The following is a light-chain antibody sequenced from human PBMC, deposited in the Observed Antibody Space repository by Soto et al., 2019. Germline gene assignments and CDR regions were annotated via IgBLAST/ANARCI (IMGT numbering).Light chain of an antibody. CDR1: GSDVGSYKY. V-gene: IGLV2-14*01. CDR2: EVS. J-gene: IGLJ1*01. Sequence: QSALTQPASVSGSPGQSITISCTGTGSDVGSYKYVSWYQQHPGKAPNLIIFEVSNRPSGVSDRFSGSRSGTTASLTVSGLQAEDEADYYCGSYAGGNTFVFGTGTKLTVL. CDR3: GSYAGGNTFV.